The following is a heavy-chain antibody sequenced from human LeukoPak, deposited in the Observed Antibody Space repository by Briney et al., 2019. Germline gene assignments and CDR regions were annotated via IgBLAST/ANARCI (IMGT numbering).Heavy chain of an antibody. CDR3: AKDGSSGWYYYFDY. D-gene: IGHD6-19*01. CDR2: ISGSGGST. Sequence: GGSPRLSCAASGFTFSSYAMSWVRQAPGKGLEWVSTISGSGGSTCYADSVKGRFTISRDNSKNTLYLQMNSLRAEDTAVYYCAKDGSSGWYYYFDYWGQGTLVTVSS. V-gene: IGHV3-23*01. J-gene: IGHJ4*02. CDR1: GFTFSSYA.